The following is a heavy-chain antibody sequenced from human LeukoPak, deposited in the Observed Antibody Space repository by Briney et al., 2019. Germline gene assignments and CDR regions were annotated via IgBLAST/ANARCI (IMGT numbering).Heavy chain of an antibody. J-gene: IGHJ3*02. Sequence: PSETLSLTCTVSGGSISRYYWSWIRQPPGKGLEWIGYIYYRGSTNNNPSLKSRVTISVATSKTQFSLKLSSGTAADTAVYYWARHDPIVSMIVGERAFDIWGQGTMVSVSS. D-gene: IGHD3-22*01. V-gene: IGHV4-59*08. CDR1: GGSISRYY. CDR2: IYYRGST. CDR3: ARHDPIVSMIVGERAFDI.